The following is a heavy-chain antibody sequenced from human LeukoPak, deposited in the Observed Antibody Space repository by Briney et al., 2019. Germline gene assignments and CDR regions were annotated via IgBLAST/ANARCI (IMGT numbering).Heavy chain of an antibody. V-gene: IGHV3-53*01. J-gene: IGHJ4*02. Sequence: GGSLRLSCAASGFTVSNNYMSWVRQAPGRGLEWVSIIYSAGATYYTDSVRGRFTISRDSSKNTMCLHMNSLRAEDTAVYYCASGGTGARKFYSDPFHYWGQGTLVTVSS. CDR1: GFTVSNNY. D-gene: IGHD2-15*01. CDR3: ASGGTGARKFYSDPFHY. CDR2: IYSAGAT.